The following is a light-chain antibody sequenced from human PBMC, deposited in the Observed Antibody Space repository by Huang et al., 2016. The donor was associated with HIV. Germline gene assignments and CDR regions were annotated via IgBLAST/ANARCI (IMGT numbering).Light chain of an antibody. J-gene: IGKJ1*01. CDR2: DAS. CDR1: QDISNY. Sequence: DIQMTQSPSSLSASVGDRVTITCQASQDISNYLNWYQQKPGKATKLLIYDASKLETGVSSRFSGSGAGTDFTFTISSLQHEDIATYYCQHYDNLRTFGQGTKVEIK. CDR3: QHYDNLRT. V-gene: IGKV1-33*01.